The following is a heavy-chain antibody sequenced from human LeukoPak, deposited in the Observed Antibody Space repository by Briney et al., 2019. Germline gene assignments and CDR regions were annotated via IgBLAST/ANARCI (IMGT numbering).Heavy chain of an antibody. CDR2: ISYDGSKK. CDR3: ARERAATSGIDV. Sequence: PWRTLRLSCAASGFSFSSNALHWVRPAPGQGQVGVAVISYDGSKKSYADAVKGRFTISRDNSKNTLYLPMNSLRAEDTAVYYCARERAATSGIDVWGQGTTVTVSS. J-gene: IGHJ6*02. CDR1: GFSFSSNA. D-gene: IGHD5-12*01. V-gene: IGHV3-30-3*01.